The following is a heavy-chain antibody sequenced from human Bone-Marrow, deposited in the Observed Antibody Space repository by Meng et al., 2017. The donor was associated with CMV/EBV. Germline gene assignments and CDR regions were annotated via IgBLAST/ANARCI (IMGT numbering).Heavy chain of an antibody. Sequence: GSLRLSCSVSGGSIGGSYWSWIRQPPGKGLEWMGNISNSGSTNYNPSLKSRVTISVDTTKNQFSLKLSSVTAADTAVYYCARAGLQHKNDYWGQGTLVTVSS. CDR2: ISNSGST. D-gene: IGHD4-11*01. V-gene: IGHV4-59*12. J-gene: IGHJ4*02. CDR1: GGSIGGSY. CDR3: ARAGLQHKNDY.